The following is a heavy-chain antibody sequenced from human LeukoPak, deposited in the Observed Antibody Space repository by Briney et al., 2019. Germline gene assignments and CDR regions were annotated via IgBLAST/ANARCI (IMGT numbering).Heavy chain of an antibody. CDR2: IYYSGST. D-gene: IGHD4-11*01. V-gene: IGHV4-31*03. CDR1: GGSISSGGYY. Sequence: SETLSLTCTVSGGSISSGGYYWSWIRQHPGKGLEWIGYIYYSGSTYYNPSLKSRVTISVDTSKNQFSLKLSSVTAADTAVYYCARDRVDYPRRDAFDIWGQGTVVTVSS. J-gene: IGHJ3*02. CDR3: ARDRVDYPRRDAFDI.